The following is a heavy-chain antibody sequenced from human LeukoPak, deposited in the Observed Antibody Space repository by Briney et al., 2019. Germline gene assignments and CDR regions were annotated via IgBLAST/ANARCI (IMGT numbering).Heavy chain of an antibody. CDR1: GGSMNSYY. V-gene: IGHV4-59*08. CDR2: IYYSGST. CDR3: ARDRGWYHADS. J-gene: IGHJ4*02. Sequence: SETLSLTCSVSGGSMNSYYWSWIRQSPGKGLEWIGYIYYSGSTNYNPSLKSRVTISVDTSKNQFSLKLSSVTAADTAVYYCARDRGWYHADSWGQGTLVTVSS. D-gene: IGHD6-19*01.